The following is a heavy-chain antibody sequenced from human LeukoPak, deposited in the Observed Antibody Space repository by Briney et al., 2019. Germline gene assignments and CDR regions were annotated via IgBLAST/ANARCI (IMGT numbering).Heavy chain of an antibody. CDR3: ARDDARAWYGD. D-gene: IGHD4-17*01. CDR2: TNADGSDK. CDR1: GFTLSIYW. J-gene: IGHJ4*02. V-gene: IGHV3-7*01. Sequence: PGGSLRLSCSASGFTLSIYWMTCVREAPGKGLEWVANTNADGSDKYYLGSVKGRFTISRDNAKNSLYLQMNNLRVEDTAVYYCARDDARAWYGDWGQGTLVTVSS.